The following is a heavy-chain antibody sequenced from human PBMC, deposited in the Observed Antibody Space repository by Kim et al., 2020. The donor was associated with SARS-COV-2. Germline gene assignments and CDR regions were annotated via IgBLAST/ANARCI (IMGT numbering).Heavy chain of an antibody. D-gene: IGHD5-18*01. Sequence: GGSLRLSCAASGFTFDDYAMHWVRQAPGKGLEWVSLISGDGGKTYYADSVKGRFTISRDNSKNSLYLQMNSLRTEDTALYYCAKDDLSVAHTRTAMVKWGRGTLVTVSS. CDR1: GFTFDDYA. CDR2: ISGDGGKT. J-gene: IGHJ4*02. V-gene: IGHV3-43*02. CDR3: AKDDLSVAHTRTAMVK.